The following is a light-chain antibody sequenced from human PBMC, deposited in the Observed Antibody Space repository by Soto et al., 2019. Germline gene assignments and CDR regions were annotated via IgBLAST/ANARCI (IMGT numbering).Light chain of an antibody. J-gene: IGKJ4*01. CDR3: QQFNNWPSLT. V-gene: IGKV3-15*01. CDR1: QFVSTN. Sequence: EVVMTQSPATLSVSPGERATLSCRASQFVSTNLAWYQQKPGQAPRLLIYSASTRATGIPARFSGSGSGTEFTLTISSLQSEDSAVYSCQQFNNWPSLTFGRGTKVEIK. CDR2: SAS.